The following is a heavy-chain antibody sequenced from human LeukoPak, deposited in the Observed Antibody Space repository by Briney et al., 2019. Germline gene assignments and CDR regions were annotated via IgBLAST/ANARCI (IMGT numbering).Heavy chain of an antibody. CDR3: ARDTGYSYGLDY. V-gene: IGHV3-23*01. D-gene: IGHD5-18*01. J-gene: IGHJ4*02. CDR1: GFTFSSYA. CDR2: MSGSGGST. Sequence: GGSLRLSCAASGFTFSSYAMSWVRQAPGKGLEWVSTMSGSGGSTYYADSVKGRFTISRDNSKNTLYLQMNSLRAEDTAVYYCARDTGYSYGLDYWGQGTLVTVSS.